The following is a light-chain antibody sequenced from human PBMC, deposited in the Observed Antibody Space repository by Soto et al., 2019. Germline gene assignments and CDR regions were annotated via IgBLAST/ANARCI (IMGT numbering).Light chain of an antibody. CDR2: GNS. Sequence: QSVLTQPPSVSGAPGQRVTISCTGSSSNIGAGYDVHWYQQLPGTAPKLLIYGNSNRPSGVPDRFSGSKSGTSASLAITGLQAEDVADYYCESYDSSLSVFYVFGTGTKVPV. V-gene: IGLV1-40*01. J-gene: IGLJ1*01. CDR3: ESYDSSLSVFYV. CDR1: SSNIGAGYD.